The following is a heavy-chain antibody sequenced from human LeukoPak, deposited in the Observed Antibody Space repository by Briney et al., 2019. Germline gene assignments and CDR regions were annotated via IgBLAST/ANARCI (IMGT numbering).Heavy chain of an antibody. D-gene: IGHD2-15*01. CDR3: ARGGEDIVVVVAARDDAFDI. J-gene: IGHJ3*02. CDR2: MNPNSGNT. Sequence: GASVKVSCKASGYTFTSYDINWVRQATGQGLEWMGWMNPNSGNTGYAQKFQGRVTMTRNTSISTAYMELSSLRSEDTALYYCARGGEDIVVVVAARDDAFDIWGQGTMVTVSS. V-gene: IGHV1-8*01. CDR1: GYTFTSYD.